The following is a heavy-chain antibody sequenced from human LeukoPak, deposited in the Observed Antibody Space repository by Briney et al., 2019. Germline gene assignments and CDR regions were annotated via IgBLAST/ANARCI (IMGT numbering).Heavy chain of an antibody. CDR3: ARGGTTNHDY. V-gene: IGHV1-24*01. D-gene: IGHD1-14*01. Sequence: GASVKVSCKASGYTFTSYYMHWVRQAPGKGLEWMGGFDPEDGETIYAQKFQGRVTMTEDTSTDTAYMELSSLRSEDTAVYYCARGGTTNHDYWGQGTLVTVSS. J-gene: IGHJ4*02. CDR1: GYTFTSYY. CDR2: FDPEDGET.